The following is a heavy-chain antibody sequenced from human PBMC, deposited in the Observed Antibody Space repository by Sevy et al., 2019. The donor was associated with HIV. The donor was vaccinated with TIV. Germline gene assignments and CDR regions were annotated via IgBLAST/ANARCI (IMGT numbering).Heavy chain of an antibody. CDR2: ISKSGSTT. J-gene: IGHJ4*02. Sequence: GGSLRPSCAASGFTFSHHNMNWVRQAPGKGLEWISYISKSGSTTYFADSVRGRFTISRDNAKNSLFLEMHSLTDEDTAVYYCAREENRELGTIPLDSWGRGIQVTVSS. D-gene: IGHD7-27*01. V-gene: IGHV3-48*02. CDR3: AREENRELGTIPLDS. CDR1: GFTFSHHN.